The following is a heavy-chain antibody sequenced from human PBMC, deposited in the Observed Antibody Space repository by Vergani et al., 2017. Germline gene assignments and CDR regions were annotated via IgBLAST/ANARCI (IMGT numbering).Heavy chain of an antibody. CDR1: GGSVSSGAYY. CDR2: IFYSGST. V-gene: IGHV4-31*03. CDR3: ARAPMGELPFYYYYYYMDV. D-gene: IGHD3-16*01. Sequence: QAQLQESGPGLVKPSETLSLTCTVSGGSVSSGAYYWSWIRQHPGKGLEWIGYIFYSGSTYYNPSLKSRVTISVDTSKNHFSLKLSSVTAADTAVYYCARAPMGELPFYYYYYYMDVWGKGP. J-gene: IGHJ6*03.